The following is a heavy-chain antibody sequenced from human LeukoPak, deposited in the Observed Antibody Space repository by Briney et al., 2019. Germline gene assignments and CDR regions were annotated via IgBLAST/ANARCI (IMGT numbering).Heavy chain of an antibody. V-gene: IGHV3-48*03. CDR1: GFTFSSYE. CDR2: ISSSGSTI. J-gene: IGHJ6*04. D-gene: IGHD3-10*02. CDR3: AEIGITMIGRV. Sequence: PGGSLRLSCAASGFTFSSYEMNWVRQAPGKGLEWVSYISSSGSTIYYADSVKGRFTISRDNAKNSLYLQMNSLSGEDTAVYYCAEIGITMIGRVWGKGTTVTISS.